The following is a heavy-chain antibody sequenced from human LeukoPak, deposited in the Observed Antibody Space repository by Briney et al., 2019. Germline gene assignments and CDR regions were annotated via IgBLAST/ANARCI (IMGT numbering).Heavy chain of an antibody. D-gene: IGHD5-18*01. J-gene: IGHJ4*02. CDR2: IYYSGST. CDR3: ARADTAMVHFDY. Sequence: SETLSLTCTVSGGSISSGDYYWSWIRQTPGKGLEWIGYIYYSGSTYYNPSLKSRVTISVDTSKNQFSLKLSPVTAADTAVYYCARADTAMVHFDYWGQGTLVTVSS. CDR1: GGSISSGDYY. V-gene: IGHV4-30-4*08.